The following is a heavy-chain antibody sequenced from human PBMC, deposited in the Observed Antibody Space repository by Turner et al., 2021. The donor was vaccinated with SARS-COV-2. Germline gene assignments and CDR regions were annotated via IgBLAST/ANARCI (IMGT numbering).Heavy chain of an antibody. D-gene: IGHD3-10*01. Sequence: SYAMSWVRQGPGKGLEWVSAISGSGGSTYYADSVKGRFTISRDNSKNTLYLQMNSLRTEDTAVYYCAKVVHELLWFGESYNWFDPWGQGTLVTVSS. CDR2: ISGSGGST. CDR3: AKVVHELLWFGESYNWFDP. J-gene: IGHJ5*02. V-gene: IGHV3-23*01. CDR1: SYA.